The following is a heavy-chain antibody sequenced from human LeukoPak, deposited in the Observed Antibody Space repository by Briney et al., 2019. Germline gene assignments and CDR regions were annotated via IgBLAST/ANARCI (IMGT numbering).Heavy chain of an antibody. CDR2: IGTAGDT. Sequence: GGSLRLSGAASGFTFSSYDMHWVRQATGKGLEWVSAIGTAGDTYYPGSVKGRFTISRENARNALYLQMNTLRAGDTAVYYCARETPDSAFDIWGQGTMVTVSS. J-gene: IGHJ3*02. D-gene: IGHD1-14*01. CDR1: GFTFSSYD. V-gene: IGHV3-13*01. CDR3: ARETPDSAFDI.